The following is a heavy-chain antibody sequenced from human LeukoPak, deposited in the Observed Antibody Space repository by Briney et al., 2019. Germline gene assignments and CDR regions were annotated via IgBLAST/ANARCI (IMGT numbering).Heavy chain of an antibody. J-gene: IGHJ5*02. D-gene: IGHD1-1*01. CDR2: IYYSGST. CDR3: TRGATTGRGLWFDP. V-gene: IGHV4-59*01. CDR1: GGSISSYY. Sequence: SETLSLTCTVSGGSISSYYWSWIRQPPGKGLEWIGYIYYSGSTNYNPSLKSRVTISVDTSKTQFSLKLSSLTAADTAVYYCTRGATTGRGLWFDPWGQGTLVTVSS.